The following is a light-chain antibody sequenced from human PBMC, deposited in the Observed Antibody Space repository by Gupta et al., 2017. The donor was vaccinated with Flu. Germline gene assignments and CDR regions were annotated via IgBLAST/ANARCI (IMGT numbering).Light chain of an antibody. CDR2: WAS. CDR1: QVVLDSSSDKDY. J-gene: IGKJ3*01. Sequence: DIVMLHSLDPLALCLGERATINCKSSQVVLDSSSDKDYLAWYQQKPGQPPKVLIHWASARESGVPDRFSGSGSGTDFTLTNSSLLAEDVAVYDCQQYYTTPYTFGPGTKVDIK. CDR3: QQYYTTPYT. V-gene: IGKV4-1*01.